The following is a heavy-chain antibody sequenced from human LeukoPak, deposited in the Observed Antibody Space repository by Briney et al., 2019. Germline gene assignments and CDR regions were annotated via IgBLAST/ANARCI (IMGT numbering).Heavy chain of an antibody. V-gene: IGHV4-39*02. Sequence: MASATLSLTCSVSGGSIASGSYYWGWVRQSPGKGLDWIGSVHSNGKTYYNPSLNNRLIISADTSTDQFSLRLSPVTAADTAVYFCVRDIGSFEIDYWGQGTLVTVSS. D-gene: IGHD1-26*01. J-gene: IGHJ4*02. CDR3: VRDIGSFEIDY. CDR1: GGSIASGSYY. CDR2: VHSNGKT.